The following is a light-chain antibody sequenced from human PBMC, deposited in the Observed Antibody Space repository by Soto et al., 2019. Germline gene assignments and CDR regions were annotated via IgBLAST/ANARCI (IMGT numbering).Light chain of an antibody. CDR1: QSVSSN. J-gene: IGKJ4*01. V-gene: IGKV3-15*01. CDR2: AAS. Sequence: EIVMTQSPATLSVSPGEGATLSCRARQSVSSNLALYQQQPGQAPRLLIYAASTRATGIPARFSGSGSGTEFTLTISRLQSEDVAVYYCQQYNNWPPLTFGGGTKVEIK. CDR3: QQYNNWPPLT.